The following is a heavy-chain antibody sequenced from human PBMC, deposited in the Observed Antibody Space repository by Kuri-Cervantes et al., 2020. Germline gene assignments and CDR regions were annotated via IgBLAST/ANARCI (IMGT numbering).Heavy chain of an antibody. D-gene: IGHD6-13*01. CDR2: MNPNSGNT. CDR3: ASRGTDSSWYRNPYYYYYYGMDV. CDR1: GYTFTSYD. V-gene: IGHV1-8*01. Sequence: ASVKVSCKASGYTFTSYDINWVRQATGQGLEWMGWMNPNSGNTGYAQKFQGRVTMTRNTSISTAYMELSSLRSEDTAVYYCASRGTDSSWYRNPYYYYYYGMDVWGQGTTVTVSS. J-gene: IGHJ6*02.